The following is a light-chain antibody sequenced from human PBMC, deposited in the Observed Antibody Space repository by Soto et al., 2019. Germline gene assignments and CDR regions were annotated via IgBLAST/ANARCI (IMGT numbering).Light chain of an antibody. CDR2: AAS. V-gene: IGKV1-27*01. J-gene: IGKJ5*01. CDR1: QGISNF. Sequence: DIQMTQSPSSLSASVGARVPITCRANQGISNFLAWYQQKPGQVPKLLMYAASTLHSGVPTRFSGSGSGTDFTLTISSLQPEDFAIYYCQQTYTTPEITFGQGTRLEIK. CDR3: QQTYTTPEIT.